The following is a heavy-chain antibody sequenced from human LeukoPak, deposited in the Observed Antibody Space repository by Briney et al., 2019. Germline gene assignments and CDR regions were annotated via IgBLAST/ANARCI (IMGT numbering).Heavy chain of an antibody. Sequence: GGSLRLSCAASGFTVSSNYMSWVRQAPGKGLEWVSVIYSGGSTYYADSVKGRFTISRDNSKNTLYLQMNSLRAEDTAVYYCASPADCSSTSCYFYYYYYGMDVWGQGTTVTVSS. CDR3: ASPADCSSTSCYFYYYYYGMDV. J-gene: IGHJ6*02. CDR1: GFTVSSNY. CDR2: IYSGGST. D-gene: IGHD2-2*01. V-gene: IGHV3-53*01.